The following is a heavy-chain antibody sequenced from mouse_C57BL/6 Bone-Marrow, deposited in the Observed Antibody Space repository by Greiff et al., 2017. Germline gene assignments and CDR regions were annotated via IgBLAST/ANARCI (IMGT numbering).Heavy chain of an antibody. CDR3: AHGGYFYWYCAV. J-gene: IGHJ1*03. Sequence: QVQLQQPGAELVKPGASVKLSCKASGYTFTSYWMHWVKQRPGRGLEWIGRIDPTSGGTKYNEQFKSKATLTVDKSSSTAYMQLSSLTSEDSAVYYCAHGGYFYWYCAVWGTGTTVTVSS. V-gene: IGHV1-72*01. D-gene: IGHD2-13*01. CDR2: IDPTSGGT. CDR1: GYTFTSYW.